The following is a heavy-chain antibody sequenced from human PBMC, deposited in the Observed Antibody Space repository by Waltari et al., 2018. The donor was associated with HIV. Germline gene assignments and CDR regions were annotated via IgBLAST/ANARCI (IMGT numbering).Heavy chain of an antibody. CDR3: ARESIAAAGRGGYYYGMDV. CDR1: GSNFSSDS. Sequence: QVQLVQSGSEVKKPGSAVKVSCKASGSNFSSDSSSCLRQAPGQGPEWMGGIIPIVGTANYAQKFQGRVTITADKSTSTAYMELSSLRSEDTAVYYCARESIAAAGRGGYYYGMDVWGQGTTVTVSS. CDR2: IIPIVGTA. D-gene: IGHD6-13*01. J-gene: IGHJ6*02. V-gene: IGHV1-69*14.